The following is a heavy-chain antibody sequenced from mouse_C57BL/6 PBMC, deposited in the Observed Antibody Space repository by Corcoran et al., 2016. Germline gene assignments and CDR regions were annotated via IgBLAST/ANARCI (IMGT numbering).Heavy chain of an antibody. CDR1: GYAFSSYW. J-gene: IGHJ4*01. CDR3: ARSYDGYYVAMDY. V-gene: IGHV1-80*01. Sequence: QVQLQQSGAELVKPGASVKISCKASGYAFSSYWMNWVKQRPGKGLEWIGQIYPGDGDTNYNGKFKGKATLTADKSSSTAYMQLSSLTSEDSAVYFCARSYDGYYVAMDYWGQGTSVTVSS. D-gene: IGHD2-3*01. CDR2: IYPGDGDT.